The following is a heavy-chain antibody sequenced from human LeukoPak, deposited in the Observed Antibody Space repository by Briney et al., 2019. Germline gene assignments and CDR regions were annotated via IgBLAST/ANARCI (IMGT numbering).Heavy chain of an antibody. CDR1: GFTFSASA. J-gene: IGHJ4*02. CDR3: IRHTGDY. Sequence: GGSLRLSCAASGFTFSASAMHWVRQTSGKGLEWVGRIRSKDKNYATAYAASVTGRFTISRDDSKNTAYLQMNSLETEDTAVYYCIRHTGDYWGQGTLVTVSS. D-gene: IGHD4-11*01. V-gene: IGHV3-73*01. CDR2: IRSKDKNYAT.